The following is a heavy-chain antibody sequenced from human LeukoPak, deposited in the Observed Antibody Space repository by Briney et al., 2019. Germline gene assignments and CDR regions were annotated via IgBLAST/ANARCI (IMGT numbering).Heavy chain of an antibody. CDR1: GFTFSSYS. D-gene: IGHD3-9*01. J-gene: IGHJ6*03. Sequence: GGTLRLSCAASGFTFSSYSMSWVRQTPGKGLEWVSATVDSGPDTYHADSVKGRFTVSRDNSKNTLYLQMNSLRAEDTAVYYCAKGVKVPLLRYFSYYMDVWGKGTTATISS. CDR3: AKGVKVPLLRYFSYYMDV. CDR2: TVDSGPDT. V-gene: IGHV3-23*01.